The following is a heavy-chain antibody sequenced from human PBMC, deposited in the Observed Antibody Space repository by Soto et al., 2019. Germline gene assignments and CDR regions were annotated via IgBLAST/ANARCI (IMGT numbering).Heavy chain of an antibody. Sequence: EVQLVESGGGLVQPGGSLRLSCAASGLTYSSYSMNWVRQAPRKGLEWVSYISSSSSTIYYADSVKGRFTISRDNAKNSLYLQMNSLRDEDTAVYYCARDTQDDFWSGYYRDYWGQGTLVTVSS. V-gene: IGHV3-48*02. CDR3: ARDTQDDFWSGYYRDY. CDR2: ISSSSSTI. J-gene: IGHJ4*02. D-gene: IGHD3-3*01. CDR1: GLTYSSYS.